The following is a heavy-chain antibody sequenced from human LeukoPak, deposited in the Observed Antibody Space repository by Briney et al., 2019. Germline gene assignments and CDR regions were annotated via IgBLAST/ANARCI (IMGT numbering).Heavy chain of an antibody. V-gene: IGHV4-59*01. Sequence: SKTLSLTCTASGGSISSYYWSWIRQPPGKGLYWIGYIYYSGSTNSNPSLKSRVTISLDTSKNQFSLKLSSVTAADTAVYYCARAGQFISARPITFDYWGQGSLVTVSS. D-gene: IGHD6-6*01. CDR3: ARAGQFISARPITFDY. CDR2: IYYSGST. J-gene: IGHJ4*02. CDR1: GGSISSYY.